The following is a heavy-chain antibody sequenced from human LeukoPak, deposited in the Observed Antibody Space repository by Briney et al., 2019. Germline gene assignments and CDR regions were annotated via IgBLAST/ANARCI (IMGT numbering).Heavy chain of an antibody. D-gene: IGHD3-16*02. Sequence: EGSLRLSCAASGFTFSSYAMSWVRQAPGKGLEWVSAISGSGGSTYYADSVKGRFTISRDNSKNTLYLRMNSLRAEDTAVYYYATMITFGGVIVMDYWGQGTLVTVSS. CDR2: ISGSGGST. CDR1: GFTFSSYA. J-gene: IGHJ4*02. CDR3: ATMITFGGVIVMDY. V-gene: IGHV3-23*01.